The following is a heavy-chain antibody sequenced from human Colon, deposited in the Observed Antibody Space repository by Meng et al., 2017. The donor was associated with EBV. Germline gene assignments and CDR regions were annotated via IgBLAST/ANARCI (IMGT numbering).Heavy chain of an antibody. CDR2: IDDSGST. CDR1: VFSISSNIR. D-gene: IGHD1-26*01. Sequence: VARQGLGPGRWKPPGPLSLPFGVPVFSISSNIRWTWVRQPPGKGLEWIGDIDDSGSTNYNPSLNSRISISLDKSKNHFSLKVNSVTAADTAVYYCARGKQDAWELLAYWGQGALVTVSS. V-gene: IGHV4-4*03. J-gene: IGHJ4*02. CDR3: ARGKQDAWELLAY.